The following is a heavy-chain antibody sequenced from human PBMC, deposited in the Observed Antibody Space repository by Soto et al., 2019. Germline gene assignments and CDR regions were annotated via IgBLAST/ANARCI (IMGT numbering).Heavy chain of an antibody. CDR3: ARDLDAHGWFDP. J-gene: IGHJ5*02. CDR2: IIPIFGTA. V-gene: IGHV1-69*13. D-gene: IGHD1-1*01. Sequence: SVKVSCKASGGTFSSYAISWVRQAPGQGLEWMGGIIPIFGTANYAQKFQGRVTITADESTSTAYMELSSLRSEDTAVYYCARDLDAHGWFDPWGQGTLVTVSS. CDR1: GGTFSSYA.